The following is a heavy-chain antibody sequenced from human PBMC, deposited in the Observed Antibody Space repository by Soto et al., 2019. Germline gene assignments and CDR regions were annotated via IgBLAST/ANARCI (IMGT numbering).Heavy chain of an antibody. Sequence: EVQLVESGGGLVRPGESLRLSCAASGFKFDIYSMNWIRQAPGKGLEWVSYITSDTLTIRYADSVRGRFIISRDNAGNSVFLQMNSLRGEDAATYWCARSVEGHFDYWGQGSLVTVSS. D-gene: IGHD6-19*01. CDR2: ITSDTLTI. J-gene: IGHJ4*02. CDR1: GFKFDIYS. CDR3: ARSVEGHFDY. V-gene: IGHV3-48*01.